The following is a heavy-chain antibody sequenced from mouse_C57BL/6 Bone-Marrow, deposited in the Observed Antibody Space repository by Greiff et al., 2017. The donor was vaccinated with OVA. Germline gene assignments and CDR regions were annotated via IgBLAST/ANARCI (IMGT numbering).Heavy chain of an antibody. CDR1: GYTFTSYW. CDR2: IDPSDSYT. J-gene: IGHJ4*01. V-gene: IGHV1-59*01. CDR3: AIDSSGYVGAMGY. D-gene: IGHD3-2*02. Sequence: VQLQQPGAELVRPGTSVKLSCKASGYTFTSYWMHWVKQRPGQGLEWIGVIDPSDSYTNYNQKFKGKATMTVDTSSSTAYMQLSSLTSEDSAVYYGAIDSSGYVGAMGYWGQGTSVTVAS.